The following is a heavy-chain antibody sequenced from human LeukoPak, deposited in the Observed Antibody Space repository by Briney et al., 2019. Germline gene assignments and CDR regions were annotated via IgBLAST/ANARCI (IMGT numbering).Heavy chain of an antibody. CDR3: GTLNSFGNDY. CDR2: IDTDGSIT. V-gene: IGHV3-74*01. J-gene: IGHJ4*02. D-gene: IGHD4-23*01. CDR1: GFTFSRFW. Sequence: PGGSLRLSCAASGFTFSRFWMHWVRQPPGKGLVWVSRIDTDGSITTYADSVKGRSTISRDNAKNTVYLQIHSLRAEDTAVYYCGTLNSFGNDYWGQGVLVTVSS.